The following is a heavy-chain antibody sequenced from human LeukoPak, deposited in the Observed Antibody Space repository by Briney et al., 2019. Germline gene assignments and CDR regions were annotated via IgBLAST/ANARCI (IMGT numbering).Heavy chain of an antibody. J-gene: IGHJ4*02. CDR1: GFTFSSYG. V-gene: IGHV3-30*02. CDR2: IRYDGSNK. CDR3: AKDPLDFWSGYSG. Sequence: PGGSLRLSCAASGFTFSSYGMHWVRQAPGKGLEWVAFIRYDGSNKYYADSVKGRFTISRDNSRNTLYLQMNSLRAEDTAVYYCAKDPLDFWSGYSGWGQGTLVTVSA. D-gene: IGHD3-3*01.